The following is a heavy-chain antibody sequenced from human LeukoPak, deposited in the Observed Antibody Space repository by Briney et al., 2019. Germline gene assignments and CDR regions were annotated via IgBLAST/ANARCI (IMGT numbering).Heavy chain of an antibody. J-gene: IGHJ5*02. CDR3: ARDSSFWSALGWFDP. CDR2: IYYSGST. D-gene: IGHD3-3*01. V-gene: IGHV4-59*01. Sequence: PSETLSLTCTVSGESISGFYWTWIRQPPGKGLEWIGYIYYSGSTNYNPSLKSRVTISVDTSKNQFSLKLSSVTAADTAVYYCARDSSFWSALGWFDPWGQGTLVTVSS. CDR1: GESISGFY.